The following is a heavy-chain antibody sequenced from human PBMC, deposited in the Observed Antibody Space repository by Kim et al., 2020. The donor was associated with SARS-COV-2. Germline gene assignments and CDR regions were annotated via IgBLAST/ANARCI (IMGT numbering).Heavy chain of an antibody. CDR3: ASTSANFSGARWVDP. CDR2: ISSSSSTI. D-gene: IGHD1-1*01. J-gene: IGHJ5*02. V-gene: IGHV3-48*04. Sequence: GGSLRLSCAASGFTFSSYSMNWVRQAPGKGLEWVSSISSSSSTIFYVDSVKGRFTISRDNAKNSLYLHMNSLRAEDTAVYYCASTSANFSGARWVDPWR. CDR1: GFTFSSYS.